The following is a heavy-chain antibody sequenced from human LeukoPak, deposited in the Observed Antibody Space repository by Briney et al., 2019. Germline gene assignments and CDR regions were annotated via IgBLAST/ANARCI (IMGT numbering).Heavy chain of an antibody. J-gene: IGHJ4*02. D-gene: IGHD3-10*01. CDR3: TSGYYGSGSYYRYYFDY. V-gene: IGHV3-49*04. CDR1: GFTFGDYA. Sequence: PGGSLRLSCTASGFTFGDYAMSWVRQAPGKGLEWVGFIRSKAYGGTTEYAASVKGRFTISRDDSKSIAYLQMNSLKTEDTAVYYCTSGYYGSGSYYRYYFDYWGQGTLVTVSS. CDR2: IRSKAYGGTT.